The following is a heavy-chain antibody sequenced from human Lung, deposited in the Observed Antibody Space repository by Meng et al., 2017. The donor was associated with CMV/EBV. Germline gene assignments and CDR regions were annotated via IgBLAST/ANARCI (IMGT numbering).Heavy chain of an antibody. Sequence: ASVTVSCKASGYTFTAHYFHWVRQAPGQGLEWIGWIHPHRGDTNYAQQFQGRVTLTRDTSINTGYMELTRLTSDDATVYYCARDNNWGLDYWGQGTLVTVSS. V-gene: IGHV1-2*02. CDR3: ARDNNWGLDY. J-gene: IGHJ4*02. CDR1: GYTFTAHY. CDR2: IHPHRGDT. D-gene: IGHD7-27*01.